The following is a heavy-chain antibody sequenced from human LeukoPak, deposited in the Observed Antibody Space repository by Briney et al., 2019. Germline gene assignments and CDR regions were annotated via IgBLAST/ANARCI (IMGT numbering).Heavy chain of an antibody. Sequence: GASVKVSCKASGYTFNTYGISWVRQAPGQGLEWMGWINAYNGNTNYAQKVQGRFTMTTDTSTSTAYMGLRSLRSDDTAMYYCAREIYGRFDYWGLGTLVTVSS. CDR1: GYTFNTYG. CDR3: AREIYGRFDY. V-gene: IGHV1-18*01. J-gene: IGHJ4*02. CDR2: INAYNGNT. D-gene: IGHD4-17*01.